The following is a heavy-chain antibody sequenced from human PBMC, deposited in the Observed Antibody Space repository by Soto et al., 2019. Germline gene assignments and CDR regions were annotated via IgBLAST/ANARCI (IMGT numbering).Heavy chain of an antibody. Sequence: EVQLLESGGNLAQPGGSLRLSCAASGFTFSNYAMMWVRQAPGKGLEWVSSTSGGGDSTSYADSVKGRFTISRDNSKTTLDLQMNSLRAEDTAVYYCVKSDCGSAHCRRLQHWGQGTLVSVSS. J-gene: IGHJ1*01. CDR3: VKSDCGSAHCRRLQH. D-gene: IGHD2-21*01. CDR2: TSGGGDST. CDR1: GFTFSNYA. V-gene: IGHV3-23*01.